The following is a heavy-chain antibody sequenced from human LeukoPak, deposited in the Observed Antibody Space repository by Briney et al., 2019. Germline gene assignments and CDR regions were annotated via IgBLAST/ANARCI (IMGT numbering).Heavy chain of an antibody. Sequence: PSETLSLTCTVSVGSLSSINYYCGWIRQPPGKGLSRSWSNYYSGSTYYNPSLKRRVTISVDTSKNQFSLKLSSVTAADTAVYYCARPRSVNTYYYGSGSTNWFDPWGQGTLVTVSS. CDR1: VGSLSSINYY. D-gene: IGHD3-10*01. CDR2: NYYSGST. V-gene: IGHV4-39*01. CDR3: ARPRSVNTYYYGSGSTNWFDP. J-gene: IGHJ5*02.